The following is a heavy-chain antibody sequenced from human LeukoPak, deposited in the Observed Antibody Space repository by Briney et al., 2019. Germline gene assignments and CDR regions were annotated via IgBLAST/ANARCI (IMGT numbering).Heavy chain of an antibody. D-gene: IGHD1-26*01. Sequence: SETLSLTCTVSGGSISSGAYYWSWIRQHPGKGLEWIGYIYYSGNTYYNSSLKSRVAISVDTSKNQFSLKLSSVTAADTAVYYCARVGGRGSYFDYWGQGTLVTVSS. J-gene: IGHJ4*02. V-gene: IGHV4-31*03. CDR2: IYYSGNT. CDR3: ARVGGRGSYFDY. CDR1: GGSISSGAYY.